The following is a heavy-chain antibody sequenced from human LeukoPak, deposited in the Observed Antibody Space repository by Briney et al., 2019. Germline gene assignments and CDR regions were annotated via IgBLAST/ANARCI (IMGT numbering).Heavy chain of an antibody. CDR1: GFTFSSYA. CDR3: ARDGWYYYGSGSQPQSYYYMDV. D-gene: IGHD3-10*01. Sequence: GGSLRLSCAASGFTFSSYAMSWVRQAPGKGLEWVSVISGSGGSTYYADSVKGRFTISRDNSKNTLYLQMNSLRAEDTAVYYCARDGWYYYGSGSQPQSYYYMDVWGKGTTVTISS. CDR2: ISGSGGST. J-gene: IGHJ6*03. V-gene: IGHV3-23*01.